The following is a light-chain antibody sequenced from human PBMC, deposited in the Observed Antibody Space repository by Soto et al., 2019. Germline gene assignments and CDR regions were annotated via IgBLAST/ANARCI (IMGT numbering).Light chain of an antibody. Sequence: EIVLTQSQGTLSLSPGERVTLSCRASQTVSSTYLAWYQQRPGQAPRRLIYGASSRATGIPDRFSASESGTDFTLTISRLEPEDFAVYYCQEYGGSRAFGQGTKVEIK. CDR3: QEYGGSRA. J-gene: IGKJ1*01. CDR2: GAS. V-gene: IGKV3-20*01. CDR1: QTVSSTY.